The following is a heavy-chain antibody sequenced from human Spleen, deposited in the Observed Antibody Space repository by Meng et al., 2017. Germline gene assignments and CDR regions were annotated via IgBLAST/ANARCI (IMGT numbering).Heavy chain of an antibody. D-gene: IGHD4-17*01. Sequence: VRVKQVGAGLLKPSETLSLTCAVYGGSFSGYYWSWIRQPPGKGLEWIGEINHSGSTNYNPSLKSRVTISVDTSKNQFSLKLSSVTAADTAVYYCAREPNYGDYGGGFDYWGQGTLVTVSS. V-gene: IGHV4-34*01. CDR1: GGSFSGYY. J-gene: IGHJ4*02. CDR2: INHSGST. CDR3: AREPNYGDYGGGFDY.